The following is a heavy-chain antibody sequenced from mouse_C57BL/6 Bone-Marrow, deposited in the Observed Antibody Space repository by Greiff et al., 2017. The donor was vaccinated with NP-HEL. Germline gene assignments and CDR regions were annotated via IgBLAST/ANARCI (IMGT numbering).Heavy chain of an antibody. Sequence: EVQVVESGGGLVQPGGSMKLSCAASGFTFSDAWMDWVRQSPEKGLEWVAEIRNKANNHATYYAESVKGRFTISRDDSKSSVYLQMNSLRAEDTGIYYCTSYYDYPWFAYWGQGTLVTVSA. D-gene: IGHD2-4*01. CDR1: GFTFSDAW. CDR2: IRNKANNHAT. J-gene: IGHJ3*01. V-gene: IGHV6-6*01. CDR3: TSYYDYPWFAY.